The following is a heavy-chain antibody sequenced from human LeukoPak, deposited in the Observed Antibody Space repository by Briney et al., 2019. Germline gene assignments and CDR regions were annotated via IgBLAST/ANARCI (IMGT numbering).Heavy chain of an antibody. V-gene: IGHV3-23*01. CDR1: GFTFSSYA. CDR3: AKPGSSDIVVVPAAIPYYYYYYYMDV. D-gene: IGHD2-2*01. Sequence: GGALRLSCAASGFTFSSYAMSWVGQAPGKGREGVSAISGSGSSTYYADSVKGRFTISRDNSKNTLYLQMNSLRAEDTAVYYCAKPGSSDIVVVPAAIPYYYYYYYMDVWGKGTTVTVSS. CDR2: ISGSGSST. J-gene: IGHJ6*03.